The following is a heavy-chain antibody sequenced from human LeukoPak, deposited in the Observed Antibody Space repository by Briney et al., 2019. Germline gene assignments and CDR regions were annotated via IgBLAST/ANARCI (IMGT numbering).Heavy chain of an antibody. CDR3: ARGTDTLDY. Sequence: ASVKVSCKASGGTFSSYAINWVRQAPGQGLEWMGGIIPIFGTTNYAHKFQGRVTITADDSTSTAYMELSSLRSDDTAVYYCARGTDTLDYWGQGTLVTVSS. J-gene: IGHJ4*02. V-gene: IGHV1-69*13. CDR2: IIPIFGTT. CDR1: GGTFSSYA. D-gene: IGHD5-18*01.